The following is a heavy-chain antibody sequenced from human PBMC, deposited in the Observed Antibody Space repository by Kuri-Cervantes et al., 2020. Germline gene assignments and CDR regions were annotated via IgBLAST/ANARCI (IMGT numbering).Heavy chain of an antibody. CDR1: GGSTSSYY. J-gene: IGHJ4*02. Sequence: SETLSLTCTVSGGSTSSYYWSWIRQPAGKGLEWIGRIYTSGSTNYNPSLKSRVTMSVDTSKNQFSLKLSAVTAADAAVYYCAGGGGVGATGLDYFDYWGQGTLVTVSS. CDR3: AGGGGVGATGLDYFDY. CDR2: IYTSGST. D-gene: IGHD1-26*01. V-gene: IGHV4-4*07.